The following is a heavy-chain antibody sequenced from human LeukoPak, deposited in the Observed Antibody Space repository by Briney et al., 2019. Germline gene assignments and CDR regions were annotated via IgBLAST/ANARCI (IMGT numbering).Heavy chain of an antibody. V-gene: IGHV3-7*03. J-gene: IGHJ4*02. CDR2: IRQDGSQK. CDR3: ARGAVYYYDSSGYLYYFDY. CDR1: GFTFSSYW. Sequence: PGGSLRLSCAASGFTFSSYWMSWVRQAPGKGLEWVATIRQDGSQKYYVDSVKGRFTISRDNAKNSLYLQMNSLRAEDTALYYCARGAVYYYDSSGYLYYFDYWGQGTLVTVSS. D-gene: IGHD3-22*01.